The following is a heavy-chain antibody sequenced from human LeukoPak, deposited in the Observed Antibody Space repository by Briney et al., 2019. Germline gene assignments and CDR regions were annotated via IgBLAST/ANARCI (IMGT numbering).Heavy chain of an antibody. D-gene: IGHD3-10*01. CDR1: GFTFSKYW. V-gene: IGHV3-7*01. CDR3: ARDAFGGSGSYYYDY. J-gene: IGHJ4*02. Sequence: GGSLRLSCAASGFTFSKYWMNWVRQAPGKGLEWVANINQDGSEKHYVDSVKGRFTISRDNSKNTLYLQMNSLRAEDTAVYYCARDAFGGSGSYYYDYWGQGTLVTVSS. CDR2: INQDGSEK.